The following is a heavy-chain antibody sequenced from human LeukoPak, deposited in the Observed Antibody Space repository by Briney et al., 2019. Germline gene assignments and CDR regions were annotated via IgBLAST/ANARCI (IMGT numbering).Heavy chain of an antibody. CDR2: TTNKANSYTT. J-gene: IGHJ4*02. D-gene: IGHD6-19*01. V-gene: IGHV3-72*01. CDR1: GFTFSDHF. CDR3: ARSYSSGWYSDF. Sequence: GGSLRLSCAASGFTFSDHFMDWVHQAPGKGLEWVGRTTNKANSYTTQYAASAKGRFTISRDDSKNSLYLQMNSLKTEDTAVYYCARSYSSGWYSDFWGQGTLVTVSS.